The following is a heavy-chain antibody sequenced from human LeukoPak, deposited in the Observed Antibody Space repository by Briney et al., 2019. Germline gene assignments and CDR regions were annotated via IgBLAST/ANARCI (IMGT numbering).Heavy chain of an antibody. V-gene: IGHV3-30-3*01. CDR2: ISYDGSNK. D-gene: IGHD2-2*01. J-gene: IGHJ3*01. CDR3: ASPPPYCSSTICPTPL. CDR1: GFTFSSYA. Sequence: GGSLRLSCAASGFTFSSYAMHWVRQAPGKGLEWVAVISYDGSNKYYADSVKGRFTISRDNSKNTLYLQMNSLRAEDTAVYYCASPPPYCSSTICPTPLWGQGTMVTVSS.